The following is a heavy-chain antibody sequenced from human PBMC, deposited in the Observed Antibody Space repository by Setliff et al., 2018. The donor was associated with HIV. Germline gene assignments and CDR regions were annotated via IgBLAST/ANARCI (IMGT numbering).Heavy chain of an antibody. J-gene: IGHJ3*02. Sequence: SETLSLTCAVYGGSFSGFYWGWIRQPPGKGLEWIGSIYHSGNTYYMPSLQSRVTISVDMSKNQFSLNLNSVTAADTAVYYCARGQGCGGGCHYAFEMWGQGTMVTVSS. CDR1: GGSFSGFY. CDR3: ARGQGCGGGCHYAFEM. CDR2: IYHSGNT. D-gene: IGHD2-21*02. V-gene: IGHV4-38-2*01.